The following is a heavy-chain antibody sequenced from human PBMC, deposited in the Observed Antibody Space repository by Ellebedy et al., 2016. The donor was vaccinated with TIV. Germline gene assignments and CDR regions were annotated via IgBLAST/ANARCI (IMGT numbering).Heavy chain of an antibody. CDR3: SREGGSRLSHSFDI. D-gene: IGHD3-10*01. Sequence: PGGSLRLSCAASGFTLSSYSMNRVRKAPGKGLEWVSYIGSTITTIYYADSVKGRFTISRDNAKNSLYLQMNSLRAEDTALYYCSREGGSRLSHSFDIWGQGTMVTVSS. CDR2: IGSTITTI. V-gene: IGHV3-48*04. CDR1: GFTLSSYS. J-gene: IGHJ3*02.